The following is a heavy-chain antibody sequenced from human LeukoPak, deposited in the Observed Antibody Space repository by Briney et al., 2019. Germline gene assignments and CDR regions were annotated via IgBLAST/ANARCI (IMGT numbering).Heavy chain of an antibody. Sequence: TPSETLSLTCTVSGGSISTYYWTWIRQPAGKGPEWIGRVSTTDTAIYNPSLETRVTVSIDTSKNQFSLKLSSVTAADTAVYYCARESVPVGTRWFDPWGQGTLVTVSS. CDR3: ARESVPVGTRWFDP. CDR2: VSTTDTA. CDR1: GGSISTYY. V-gene: IGHV4-4*07. J-gene: IGHJ5*02. D-gene: IGHD6-13*01.